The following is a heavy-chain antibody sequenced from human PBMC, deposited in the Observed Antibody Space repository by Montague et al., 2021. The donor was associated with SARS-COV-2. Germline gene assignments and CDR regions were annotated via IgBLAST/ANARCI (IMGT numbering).Heavy chain of an antibody. Sequence: SETLSLTCAVYTDSFSGYYWSWIRQSPGKGLEWIGEITHSGSTNHNPSLQSRVTISVDKSKKQVSLKLRSLTAADTAVSYCARGADYDFWSGFLRYKWFGPWGQGTPVIVSS. J-gene: IGHJ5*02. V-gene: IGHV4-34*01. CDR2: ITHSGST. D-gene: IGHD3-3*01. CDR1: TDSFSGYY. CDR3: ARGADYDFWSGFLRYKWFGP.